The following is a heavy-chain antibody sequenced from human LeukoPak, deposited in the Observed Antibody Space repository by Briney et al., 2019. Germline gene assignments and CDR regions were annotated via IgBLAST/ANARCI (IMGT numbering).Heavy chain of an antibody. V-gene: IGHV1-8*01. J-gene: IGHJ4*02. CDR1: GYTFTSYD. CDR3: ARGGDSSGYYLDY. Sequence: ASVKVSCTASGYTFTSYDINWVRQATGQGLEWMGWMNPNSGNTGYAQKFQGRVTMTRNTSISTAYMELSGLRSEDTAVYYCARGGDSSGYYLDYWGQGTLVTVSS. CDR2: MNPNSGNT. D-gene: IGHD3-22*01.